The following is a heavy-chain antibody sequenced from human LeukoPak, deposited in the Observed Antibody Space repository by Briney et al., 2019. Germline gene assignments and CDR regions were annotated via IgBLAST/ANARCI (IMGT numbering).Heavy chain of an antibody. CDR1: GGTFSSYA. CDR3: ARENYYGSGSYID. Sequence: SVKVSCKASGGTFSSYAISWVRQAPGQGLEWMGRIIPILGIANYAQKFQGRVTITADKSTSTAYMELSSLRSEDTAVYYCARENYYGSGSYIDWGQGTLVTVSS. V-gene: IGHV1-69*04. J-gene: IGHJ4*02. CDR2: IIPILGIA. D-gene: IGHD3-10*01.